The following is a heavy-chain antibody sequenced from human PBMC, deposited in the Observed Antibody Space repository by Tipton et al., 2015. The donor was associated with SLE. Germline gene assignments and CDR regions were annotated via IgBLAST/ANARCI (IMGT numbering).Heavy chain of an antibody. V-gene: IGHV4-39*07. Sequence: TLSLTCTASGGSISSSSYYWGWIRQPPGKGLEWIGSIYYSGSTYSNPSLKSRVTISVDTSKNQFSLKLSSVTAADTAVYYCARPTGGTVTGAFDIWGQGTMVTVSS. D-gene: IGHD4-17*01. CDR3: ARPTGGTVTGAFDI. CDR1: GGSISSSSYY. J-gene: IGHJ3*02. CDR2: IYYSGST.